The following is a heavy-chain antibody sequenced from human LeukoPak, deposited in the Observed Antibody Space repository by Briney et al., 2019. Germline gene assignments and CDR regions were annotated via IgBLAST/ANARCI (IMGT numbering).Heavy chain of an antibody. CDR2: INHSGST. V-gene: IGHV4-34*01. CDR1: GGSFSGYY. CDR3: ARVRKAAAGRGGFDY. Sequence: PSETLSLTCAVYGGSFSGYYWSWIRQPPGKGLEWIGEINHSGSTNYNPSLKSRVTISVDTSKNQFSLKLSSVTAADTAVYYCARVRKAAAGRGGFDYWGQGTLDTVSS. D-gene: IGHD6-13*01. J-gene: IGHJ4*02.